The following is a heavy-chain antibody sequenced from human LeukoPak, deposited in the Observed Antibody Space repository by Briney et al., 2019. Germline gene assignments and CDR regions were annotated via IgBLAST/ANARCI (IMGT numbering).Heavy chain of an antibody. CDR3: AIYQSPSNSWCGSEKLDY. CDR2: ICISSSTI. J-gene: IGHJ4*02. Sequence: PGGSLRLSCAASVFTFSSYSMNWVCQAPGKGLEWVSYICISSSTIYYADSLKGRFTISRDNTKNTLYLRMNSLRAQDTPPYYSAIYQSPSNSWCGSEKLDYWGQGTLVPVSS. D-gene: IGHD6-13*01. V-gene: IGHV3-48*04. CDR1: VFTFSSYS.